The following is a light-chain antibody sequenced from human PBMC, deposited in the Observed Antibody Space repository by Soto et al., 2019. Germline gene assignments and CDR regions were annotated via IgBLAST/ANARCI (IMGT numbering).Light chain of an antibody. CDR2: DAS. Sequence: DIQMTQSPSTLSASVADRVTITCRASQSISSWLAWYQEKPWKAPKLLIYDASSLESGVPSRFSGSGSGTEFTLTISTLQPDDFAPYYCQQYNSYSPYTFGQGTKLEIK. CDR3: QQYNSYSPYT. CDR1: QSISSW. J-gene: IGKJ2*01. V-gene: IGKV1-5*01.